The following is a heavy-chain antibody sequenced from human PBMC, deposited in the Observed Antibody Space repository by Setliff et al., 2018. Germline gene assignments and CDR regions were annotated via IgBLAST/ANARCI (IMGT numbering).Heavy chain of an antibody. J-gene: IGHJ3*02. CDR1: GFTFNMYG. V-gene: IGHV3-30*02. D-gene: IGHD3-16*01. Sequence: GGSLRLSCAASGFTFNMYGMHWVRQAPGKGLEWVACTRLDGNSKYYADSVKGRFTISRDNSKNTLYLQMSSLRAEDSAIYYCARDPAYGAFDIWGQGTMVTVSS. CDR3: ARDPAYGAFDI. CDR2: TRLDGNSK.